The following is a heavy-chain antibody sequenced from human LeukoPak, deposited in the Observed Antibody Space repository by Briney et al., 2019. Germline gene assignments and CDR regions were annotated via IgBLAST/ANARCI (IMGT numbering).Heavy chain of an antibody. CDR3: AGQDYYDSSGHDY. J-gene: IGHJ4*02. CDR2: IYYSGST. D-gene: IGHD3-22*01. V-gene: IGHV4-59*01. Sequence: PSETLSLTCTVSGGSISSYYWSWIRQPPGKGLEWIGYIYYSGSTNYNPSLKSRVTISVDTSKNQFSLKLSSVTAADTAVYYFAGQDYYDSSGHDYWGQGTLVTVSS. CDR1: GGSISSYY.